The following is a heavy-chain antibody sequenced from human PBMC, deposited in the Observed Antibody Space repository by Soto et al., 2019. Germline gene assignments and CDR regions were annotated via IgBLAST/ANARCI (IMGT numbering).Heavy chain of an antibody. CDR2: MNVGTGGT. V-gene: IGHV1-2*06. J-gene: IGHJ4*01. CDR3: GREGAVPGPDCVY. CDR1: GYRFTTHY. Sequence: GSVKVSCKASGYRFTTHYLHWVRQAPGQGLEWMGRMNVGTGGTTYGHMFQGRVTMIRGTSIRTADLEVNSLKTENTAGYYSGREGAVPGPDCVYWGQGTLVTASP. D-gene: IGHD6-19*01.